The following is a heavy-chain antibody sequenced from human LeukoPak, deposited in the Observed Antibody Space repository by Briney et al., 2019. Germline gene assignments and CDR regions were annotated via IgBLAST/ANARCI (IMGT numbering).Heavy chain of an antibody. CDR1: GFTFRNYA. Sequence: GGSLRLSCAASGFTFRNYAMTWVGQAPGKGLEWVSAITGSGGSTYYADSVKGRFTISRDNSKNTLYLQMNSLRAEDTAVYYCARAGYSNTWYAFDLWGQGTMVTVSS. J-gene: IGHJ3*01. V-gene: IGHV3-23*01. CDR2: ITGSGGST. CDR3: ARAGYSNTWYAFDL. D-gene: IGHD6-13*01.